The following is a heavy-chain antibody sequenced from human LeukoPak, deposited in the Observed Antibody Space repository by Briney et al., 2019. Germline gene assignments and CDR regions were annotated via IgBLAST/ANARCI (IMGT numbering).Heavy chain of an antibody. Sequence: SVKVSCEASGFTFTSSAVQWVRQARGQRLEWIGWIVVGSGNTNYAQKFQERVTITRDMSTSTAYMELSSLRSEDTAVYYCAALGLGYCSGGSCYRDAFDIWGQGTMVTVSS. CDR3: AALGLGYCSGGSCYRDAFDI. CDR2: IVVGSGNT. V-gene: IGHV1-58*01. CDR1: GFTFTSSA. J-gene: IGHJ3*02. D-gene: IGHD2-15*01.